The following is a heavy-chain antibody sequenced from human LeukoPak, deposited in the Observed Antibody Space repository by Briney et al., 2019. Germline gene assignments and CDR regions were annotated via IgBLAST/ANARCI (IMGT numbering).Heavy chain of an antibody. J-gene: IGHJ4*02. V-gene: IGHV4-34*01. CDR3: ARARTGRWYYFDY. CDR2: INHSGST. D-gene: IGHD3-10*01. CDR1: GGSFSGYY. Sequence: SETLSLTCAVYGGSFSGYYWSWIRQPPGKGLEWIGEINHSGSTNYNPSLKSRVTISVGTSKNQFSLKLSSVTAADTAVYYCARARTGRWYYFDYWGQGTLVTVSS.